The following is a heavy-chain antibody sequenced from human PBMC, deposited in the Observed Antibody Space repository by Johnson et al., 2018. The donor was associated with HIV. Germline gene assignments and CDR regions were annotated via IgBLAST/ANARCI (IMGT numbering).Heavy chain of an antibody. D-gene: IGHD4-23*01. Sequence: QVQLVESGGGLVQPGGSLRLSCAASGFTFSDYYMSWIRQAPGKGLEWVSYISSSGSTIYYADSVKGRFTISRDNAKNTLFLQMDSLRPEDTAVYYCARTVVGSSYDAFDIWGQGTMVTVSS. J-gene: IGHJ3*02. CDR1: GFTFSDYY. V-gene: IGHV3-11*04. CDR3: ARTVVGSSYDAFDI. CDR2: ISSSGSTI.